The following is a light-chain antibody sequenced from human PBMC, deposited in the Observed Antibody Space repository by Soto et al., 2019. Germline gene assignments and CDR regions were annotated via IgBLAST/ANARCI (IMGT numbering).Light chain of an antibody. J-gene: IGLJ3*02. CDR3: LLFFGAAQVGV. CDR1: TGAVTSGFY. V-gene: IGLV7-43*01. CDR2: STS. Sequence: QAVVTQEPSLTVSPGGTVTLTRASSTGAVTSGFYPNWFQQKPGQPPRTLIFSTSTKHSWTPARFSGSLLGGKAALTLSGVQPEDEADYYCLLFFGAAQVGVFGGGTKLTVL.